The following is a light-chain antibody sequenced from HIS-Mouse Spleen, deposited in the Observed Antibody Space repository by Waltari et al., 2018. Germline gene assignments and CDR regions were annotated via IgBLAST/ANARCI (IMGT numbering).Light chain of an antibody. CDR3: QQYNSYSMYT. Sequence: DIQMTQSPSTLSASVGDRVTITCPASQSISSWLAWYQQKPGKAPKLLIYKASSLESGVPSRFSGSGSGTEFTLTISSLQPDDFATYYCQQYNSYSMYTFGQGTKLEIK. J-gene: IGKJ2*01. CDR2: KAS. V-gene: IGKV1-5*03. CDR1: QSISSW.